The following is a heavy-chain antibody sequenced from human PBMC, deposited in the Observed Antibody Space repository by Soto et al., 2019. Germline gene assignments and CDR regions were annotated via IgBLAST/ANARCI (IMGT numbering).Heavy chain of an antibody. J-gene: IGHJ4*02. CDR2: IYYSGIA. D-gene: IGHD2-15*01. CDR1: GGSVSSSSYY. Sequence: SETLSLTCTVSGGSVSSSSYYWSWVRQPPGKGLEWIGYIYYSGIANYNPSLKSRVTISVDTSKNQFPLKLSSVTAADTALYYCARRYCSGGTCYSAFDYWGQGTLVTVSS. V-gene: IGHV4-61*01. CDR3: ARRYCSGGTCYSAFDY.